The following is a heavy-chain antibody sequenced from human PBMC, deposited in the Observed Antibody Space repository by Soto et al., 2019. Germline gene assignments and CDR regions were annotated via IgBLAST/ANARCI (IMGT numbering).Heavy chain of an antibody. CDR1: GFTFSGSA. CDR3: TCIAAAGTSHYYYYGMDV. V-gene: IGHV3-73*02. Sequence: EVQLVESGGGLVQPGGSLKLSCAASGFTFSGSAMHWVRQASGKGLEWVGRIRSKANSYATAYAASVKGRFTISRDDSKNTAYLQMNSLKTEDTAVYYCTCIAAAGTSHYYYYGMDVWGQGTTVTVSS. D-gene: IGHD6-13*01. J-gene: IGHJ6*02. CDR2: IRSKANSYAT.